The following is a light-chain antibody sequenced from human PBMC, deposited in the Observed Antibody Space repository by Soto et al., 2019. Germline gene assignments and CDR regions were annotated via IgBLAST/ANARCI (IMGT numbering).Light chain of an antibody. J-gene: IGKJ1*01. Sequence: DIVFTQSPGTLSLSPGERATLSCRASQSVSSNYLAWYQQKPGQAPRLLIHGASTRATGVPDRFSGSGSGTDFTLTISRLEPEDFAVYHCQQYGSLSWTFGQGTKV. CDR3: QQYGSLSWT. V-gene: IGKV3-20*01. CDR1: QSVSSNY. CDR2: GAS.